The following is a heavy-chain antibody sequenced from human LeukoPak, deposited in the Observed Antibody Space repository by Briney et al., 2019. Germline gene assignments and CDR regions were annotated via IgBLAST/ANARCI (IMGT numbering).Heavy chain of an antibody. J-gene: IGHJ6*03. CDR1: GYTFTSYG. CDR3: ARDLVISLYYYDSSGYTPHRRPPPTEYYMDV. CDR2: ISAYNGNT. Sequence: ASVKVSCKASGYTFTSYGISWVRQAPGQGLEWMGWISAYNGNTNYAQKLQGRVTMTTDTSTSTAYMELRSLRSDDTAVYYCARDLVISLYYYDSSGYTPHRRPPPTEYYMDVWGKGTTVTVSS. D-gene: IGHD3-22*01. V-gene: IGHV1-18*01.